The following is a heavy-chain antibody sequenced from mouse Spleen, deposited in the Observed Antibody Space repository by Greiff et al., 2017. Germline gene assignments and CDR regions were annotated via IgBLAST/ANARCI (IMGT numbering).Heavy chain of an antibody. D-gene: IGHD2-10*02. J-gene: IGHJ3*01. CDR3: ARKKYGNYKAWFAY. CDR1: GYAFSSYW. CDR2: IYPGDGDT. Sequence: VQLQQSGAELVKPGASVKISCKASGYAFSSYWMNWVKQRPGKGLEWIGQIYPGDGDTNYNGKFKGKATLTADKSSSTAYMQLSSLTSEDSAVYFCARKKYGNYKAWFAYWGQGTLVTVSA. V-gene: IGHV1-80*01.